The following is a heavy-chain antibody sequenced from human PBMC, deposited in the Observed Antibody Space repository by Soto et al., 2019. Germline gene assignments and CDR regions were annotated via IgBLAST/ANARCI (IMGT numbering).Heavy chain of an antibody. J-gene: IGHJ4*01. CDR2: IYYSGST. CDR3: ASHYGSGSYLDY. D-gene: IGHD3-10*01. Sequence: QLQLPESGPGLVKPSETLSLTCTVYGGSISISSYYWGWIRQPPGTGLQWIGSIYYSGSTYYNPSLKSRVTISVDTCKYQSSLKLSSVTAADTAVYYCASHYGSGSYLDYWGHGTLVTVST. CDR1: GGSISISSYY. V-gene: IGHV4-39*01.